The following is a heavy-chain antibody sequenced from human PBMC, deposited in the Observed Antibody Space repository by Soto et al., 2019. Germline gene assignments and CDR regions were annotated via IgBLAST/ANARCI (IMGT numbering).Heavy chain of an antibody. CDR1: GFTFSDYG. J-gene: IGHJ4*02. D-gene: IGHD1-26*01. V-gene: IGHV3-30*18. CDR2: ISYDGSSK. CDR3: AKDTSRVGSTRGPFDC. Sequence: QVQLVESGGGVVQPGRSLRLSCAASGFTFSDYGIHWVRQAPGKGLEWLAVISYDGSSKYYADSVKGRCTISRDNSKNTLYLQMSSLRTEDTAVYSCAKDTSRVGSTRGPFDCWGQGTLVTVSS.